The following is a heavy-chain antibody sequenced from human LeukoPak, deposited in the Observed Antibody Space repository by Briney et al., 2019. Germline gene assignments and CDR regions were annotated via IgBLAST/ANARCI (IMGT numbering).Heavy chain of an antibody. CDR1: GGSNSSGDYY. Sequence: PSETLSLPCTVSGGSNSSGDYYGRWIRQPPAKGLERIGYIYYSGSTYYNPSLKSRVTISVDTSKNQFSLKLSSVTAADTAVYYCARETYSSSWLNWFDPWGQGTLVTVSS. J-gene: IGHJ5*02. CDR3: ARETYSSSWLNWFDP. CDR2: IYYSGST. D-gene: IGHD6-13*01. V-gene: IGHV4-30-4*01.